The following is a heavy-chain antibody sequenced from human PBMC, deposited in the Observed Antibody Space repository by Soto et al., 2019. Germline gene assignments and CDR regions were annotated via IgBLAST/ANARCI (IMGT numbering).Heavy chain of an antibody. J-gene: IGHJ4*02. D-gene: IGHD3-22*01. Sequence: QMQLVESGGGVVQPGRSLRLSCAASGFTFNTHGMHWVRQAPGKGLEMVAVIWYDESKKYYEDSLTGRLTISRDNSRSALYLQMDSLRAEDTGVYYCARIIGFDIDFWCQGTLVTVSS. CDR3: ARIIGFDIDF. CDR2: IWYDESKK. V-gene: IGHV3-33*01. CDR1: GFTFNTHG.